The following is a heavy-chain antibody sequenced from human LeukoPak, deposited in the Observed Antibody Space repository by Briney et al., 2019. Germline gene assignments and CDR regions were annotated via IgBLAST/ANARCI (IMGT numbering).Heavy chain of an antibody. CDR2: ISYDGSNK. V-gene: IGHV3-30*04. CDR1: GFTFSSYA. Sequence: PGRSLRLSCAASGFTFSSYAMHWVRQAPGKGLEWVAVISYDGSNKYYADSVKGRFTISRDNSKNTLYLQMNSLRAEDTAVYYCARDRWSDIVVVPAAIPRGEYGMDVWGQGTTVTVSS. CDR3: ARDRWSDIVVVPAAIPRGEYGMDV. J-gene: IGHJ6*02. D-gene: IGHD2-2*02.